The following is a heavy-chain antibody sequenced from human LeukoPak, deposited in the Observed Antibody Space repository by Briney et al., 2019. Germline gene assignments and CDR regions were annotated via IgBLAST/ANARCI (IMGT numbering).Heavy chain of an antibody. Sequence: PGRSLRLSCTASGHTSDDYTVTWVRQAPGKGLEWVSSIKGRFTISRDNAKNSLYLQMNSLRAEDTAVYYCATGGGDWFDPWGQGTLVTVSS. V-gene: IGHV3-69-1*01. CDR2: I. CDR1: GHTSDDYT. CDR3: ATGGGDWFDP. J-gene: IGHJ5*02. D-gene: IGHD2-8*02.